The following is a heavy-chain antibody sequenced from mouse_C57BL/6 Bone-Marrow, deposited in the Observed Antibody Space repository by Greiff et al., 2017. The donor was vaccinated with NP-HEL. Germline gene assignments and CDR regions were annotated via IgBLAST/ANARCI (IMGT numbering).Heavy chain of an antibody. Sequence: EVQLQQSVAELVRPGASVKLSCTASGFNSKNTYMHWVKQRPEQGLEWIGRIDPANGNTKYALKFQGKATLNADTSSNTAYPQPSSLTSEDTATYYCARGDYWGQGTTLTVSS. CDR1: GFNSKNTY. V-gene: IGHV14-3*01. J-gene: IGHJ2*01. CDR2: IDPANGNT. CDR3: ARGDY.